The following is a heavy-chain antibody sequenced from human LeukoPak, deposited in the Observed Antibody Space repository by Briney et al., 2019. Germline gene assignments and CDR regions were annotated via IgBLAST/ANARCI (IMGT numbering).Heavy chain of an antibody. CDR1: GSTLSTYL. CDR2: LRQSGSDV. V-gene: IGHV3-7*05. CDR3: ARETRGAAGRY. Sequence: GGSLRLSCAASGSTLSTYLMAWFRQTPGKGLQWVASLRQSGSDVSYVDSVKGRFTISRDNAANSLYLQMNNLRVDDTAVYYCARETRGAAGRYWGQGTLVTVSS. D-gene: IGHD6-25*01. J-gene: IGHJ4*02.